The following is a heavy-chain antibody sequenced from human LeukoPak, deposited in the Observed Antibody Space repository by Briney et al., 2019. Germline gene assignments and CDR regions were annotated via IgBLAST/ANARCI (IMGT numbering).Heavy chain of an antibody. J-gene: IGHJ4*02. CDR1: GFTFSSYG. CDR3: AKARGATYGTYYFDY. D-gene: IGHD4/OR15-4a*01. V-gene: IGHV3-33*06. Sequence: PGRSLRLSCAASGFTFSSYGMHWVRQAPGKGLEWVAVIWYDGSNKYYADSVKGRFTISRDNSKNTLYLQMNSLRAEDTAVYYCAKARGATYGTYYFDYWGQGTLVTVSS. CDR2: IWYDGSNK.